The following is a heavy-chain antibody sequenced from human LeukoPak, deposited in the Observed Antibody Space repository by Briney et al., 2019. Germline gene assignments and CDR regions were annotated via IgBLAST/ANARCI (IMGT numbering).Heavy chain of an antibody. J-gene: IGHJ4*02. CDR1: GFTFSSYW. V-gene: IGHV3-7*01. Sequence: AGGSLRLSCAASGFTFSSYWMTWVRQAPGKGLEWVANIKQDGSEEYYVDSVKGRFTISRDNAKNSLYLQIKSLRAEDTAVYYCARGGRYYFDNWGQGTLVTVSS. D-gene: IGHD3-10*01. CDR2: IKQDGSEE. CDR3: ARGGRYYFDN.